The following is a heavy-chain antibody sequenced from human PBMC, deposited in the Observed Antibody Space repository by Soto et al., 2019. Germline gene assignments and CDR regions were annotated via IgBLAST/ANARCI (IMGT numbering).Heavy chain of an antibody. CDR1: GGSISSSSYY. Sequence: SETLSLTCTVSGGSISSSSYYWGWIRQPPGKGLEWIGSIYYSGSTYYNPSLKSRVTISVDTSKNQFSLKLSSVTAADTAVYYCAREKYDSSGRNWFDPWGQGTLVTVSS. D-gene: IGHD3-22*01. J-gene: IGHJ5*02. V-gene: IGHV4-39*02. CDR3: AREKYDSSGRNWFDP. CDR2: IYYSGST.